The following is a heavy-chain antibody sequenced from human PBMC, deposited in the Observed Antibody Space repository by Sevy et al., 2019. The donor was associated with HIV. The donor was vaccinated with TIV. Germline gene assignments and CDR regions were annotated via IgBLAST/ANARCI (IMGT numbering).Heavy chain of an antibody. J-gene: IGHJ4*02. V-gene: IGHV3-43D*04. CDR2: ITGDGDSK. D-gene: IGHD6-13*01. CDR3: AKDPGGSGIFYFDY. CDR1: GFTFDDYA. Sequence: GGSMRLSCAASGFTFDDYAMHWVRQAPGKGLEWISLITGDGDSKYYADSVKGRFIISRDNSKNSLYLEMNSLRPEDTALYYCAKDPGGSGIFYFDYWGQGTLVTVSS.